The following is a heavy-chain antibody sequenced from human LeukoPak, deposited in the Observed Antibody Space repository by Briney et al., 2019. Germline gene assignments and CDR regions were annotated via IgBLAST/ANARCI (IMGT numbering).Heavy chain of an antibody. Sequence: SETLSLTCFVSGYAINIDYSWGWIRPSPGKGLEWIGVISPKGITYYNPSLRGRVTISEDTSKKQFSLNLRSMTAADTAVYYCARNEHYDSWSGYLGYFDYWGQGTLVTVSS. CDR1: GYAINIDYS. V-gene: IGHV4-38-2*01. J-gene: IGHJ4*02. CDR3: ARNEHYDSWSGYLGYFDY. D-gene: IGHD3-3*01. CDR2: ISPKGIT.